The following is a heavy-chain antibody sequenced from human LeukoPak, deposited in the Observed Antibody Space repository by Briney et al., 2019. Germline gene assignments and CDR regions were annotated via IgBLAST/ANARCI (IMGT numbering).Heavy chain of an antibody. J-gene: IGHJ4*02. D-gene: IGHD3-22*01. V-gene: IGHV1-2*02. CDR3: ARRSYSDTSGDDY. CDR1: GYTFTSYD. Sequence: ASVKVSCKASGYTFTSYDINWVRQATGQGLEWMGWINPNSGDTDYAQKFQGRVTMTRDTSIKTAYVELSRLTSDDTAVYYCARRSYSDTSGDDYWGQGTLVTVSS. CDR2: INPNSGDT.